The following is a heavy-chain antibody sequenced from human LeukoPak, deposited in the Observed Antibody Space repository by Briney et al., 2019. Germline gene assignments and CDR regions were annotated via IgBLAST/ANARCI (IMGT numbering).Heavy chain of an antibody. CDR3: ARGGDSSTDNRFDP. J-gene: IGHJ5*02. D-gene: IGHD6-13*01. V-gene: IGHV3-66*01. CDR2: IYSGGST. CDR1: GFTVSSNY. Sequence: GGSLRLSCAASGFTVSSNYMSWVRQAPGKGLEWVSVIYSGGSTYYADSVKGRFTISRDNSKNTLYLQMNSLRAEDTAVYYCARGGDSSTDNRFDPWGQGTLVTVSS.